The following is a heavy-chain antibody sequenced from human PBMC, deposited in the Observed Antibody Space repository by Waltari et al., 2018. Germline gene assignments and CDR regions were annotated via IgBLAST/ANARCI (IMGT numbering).Heavy chain of an antibody. CDR3: ARHLYSIDYLELAK. Sequence: EEHLLESGGGLAQPGGSLRLSCAASGFNFISEAMSWVRQAPGKGLEWVSGISDSGVITKYADSVKGRFTVSRDNSKNTAFLHLNSLRAEDTAIYYCARHLYSIDYLELAKWGQGTLVTVSS. J-gene: IGHJ4*02. D-gene: IGHD3-22*01. V-gene: IGHV3-23*01. CDR2: ISDSGVIT. CDR1: GFNFISEA.